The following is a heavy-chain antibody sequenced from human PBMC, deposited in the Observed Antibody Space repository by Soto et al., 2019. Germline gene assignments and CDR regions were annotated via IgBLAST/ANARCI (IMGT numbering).Heavy chain of an antibody. J-gene: IGHJ4*02. CDR3: ATDRLLVAAASDF. V-gene: IGHV3-15*01. D-gene: IGHD2-15*01. CDR1: GFSFSNAW. CDR2: IKTKGDGGTT. Sequence: VQLVESGGGLVKTGGSLRLSCAAYGFSFSNAWMSWVRQAPGKGLEWVGRIKTKGDGGTTDYAAPVKGRFTISRDDSKNMLYLHMDSLKTADTAVYYCATDRLLVAAASDFWGQGTLVTVSS.